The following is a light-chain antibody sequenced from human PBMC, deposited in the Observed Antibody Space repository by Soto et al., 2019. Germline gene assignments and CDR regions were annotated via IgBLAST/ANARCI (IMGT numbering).Light chain of an antibody. CDR3: QQYHTYPLT. CDR1: QGISSY. Sequence: AIRMTQSPSSFSASTGDRVTITCRASQGISSYLAWYQQKPGKAPKLLVYAASTLQHGVPSRFSGSGSGTDFTLTISCLQSEDFATYFCQQYHTYPLTFGQGTKLAI. CDR2: AAS. J-gene: IGKJ2*01. V-gene: IGKV1-8*01.